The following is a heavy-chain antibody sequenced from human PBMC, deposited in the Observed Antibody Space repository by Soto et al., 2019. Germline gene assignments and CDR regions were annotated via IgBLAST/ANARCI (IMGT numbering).Heavy chain of an antibody. V-gene: IGHV1-46*01. J-gene: IGHJ4*02. CDR1: GYTFTSYY. Sequence: ASVKVSCKASGYTFTSYYMHWVRQAPGQGLEWMGIINPSGGSTSYAQKFQGRVTMTRDTSTSTVYMELSSLRSEDTAVYYCARDRVGIAAAGTDLLDYWGQGTLVTVSS. D-gene: IGHD6-13*01. CDR2: INPSGGST. CDR3: ARDRVGIAAAGTDLLDY.